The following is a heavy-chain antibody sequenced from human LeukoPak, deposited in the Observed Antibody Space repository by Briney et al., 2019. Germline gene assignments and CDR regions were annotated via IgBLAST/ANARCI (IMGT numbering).Heavy chain of an antibody. D-gene: IGHD4-17*01. CDR2: IYPGDSDT. V-gene: IGHV5-51*01. Sequence: GESLKISCKGSGYSITSYWIGWVRQMPGKGLEWMGIIYPGDSDTRYSPSFQGQVTISADKSISTAYLQRSSLKASDTAMYYCARSSYGDPGDYYYGMDVWGQGTTVTVSS. CDR1: GYSITSYW. CDR3: ARSSYGDPGDYYYGMDV. J-gene: IGHJ6*02.